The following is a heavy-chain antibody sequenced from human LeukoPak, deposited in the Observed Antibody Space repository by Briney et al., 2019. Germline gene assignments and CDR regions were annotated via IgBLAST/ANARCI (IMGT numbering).Heavy chain of an antibody. J-gene: IGHJ6*02. D-gene: IGHD4-17*01. CDR1: GGSISSSGYY. Sequence: PSETLSLTCTVSGGSISSSGYYWSWIRQHPGKGLEWIGYIYYSGSTYYNPSLKSRVTISVDTSKNQFSLKLSSVTAADTAVYYCARGRTTVVTPYYYYGMDVWGQGTTVTVSS. CDR2: IYYSGST. CDR3: ARGRTTVVTPYYYYGMDV. V-gene: IGHV4-31*03.